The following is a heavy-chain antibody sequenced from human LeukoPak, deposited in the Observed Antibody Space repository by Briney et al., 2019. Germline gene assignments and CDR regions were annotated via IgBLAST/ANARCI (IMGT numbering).Heavy chain of an antibody. V-gene: IGHV4-34*01. Sequence: PSETLSLTCAVYGESFRGFYWSWIRQPPGKGLEWIGEINHSGSTKYNPSLKSRVTISVDTSKNQFSLKLSSVTAADTAVYYCARGRYYYGSGGRSRAFDIWGQGTMVTVSS. J-gene: IGHJ3*02. CDR2: INHSGST. D-gene: IGHD3-10*01. CDR3: ARGRYYYGSGGRSRAFDI. CDR1: GESFRGFY.